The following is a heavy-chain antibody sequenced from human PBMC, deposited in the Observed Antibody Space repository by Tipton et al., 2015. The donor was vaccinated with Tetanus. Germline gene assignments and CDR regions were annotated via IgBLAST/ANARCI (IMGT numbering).Heavy chain of an antibody. Sequence: LRLSCTVSGGSMNTRTFYWGWIRQSPGKGLEWIGEINHSGYTSYNPSLKSRVTISVDTSKNKFSLKLSSVTAADTAVYYCARGTGDYWGQGTLVTVSS. CDR3: ARGTGDY. CDR2: INHSGYT. D-gene: IGHD1-14*01. V-gene: IGHV4-39*07. J-gene: IGHJ4*02. CDR1: GGSMNTRTFY.